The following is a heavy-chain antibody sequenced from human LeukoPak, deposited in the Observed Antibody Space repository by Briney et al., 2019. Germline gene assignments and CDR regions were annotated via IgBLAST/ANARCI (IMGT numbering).Heavy chain of an antibody. CDR2: IDPSDSYT. D-gene: IGHD2-2*01. CDR1: GYSFTSYW. Sequence: GESLKISCKGSGYSFTSYWISWVRQMPGKGLEWMGRIDPSDSYTNYSPSFQGHVTISADKSISTAYLQWSSLKASDTAMYYCARRHCSSTSCYEGGEDYWGQGTLVTVSS. J-gene: IGHJ4*02. CDR3: ARRHCSSTSCYEGGEDY. V-gene: IGHV5-10-1*01.